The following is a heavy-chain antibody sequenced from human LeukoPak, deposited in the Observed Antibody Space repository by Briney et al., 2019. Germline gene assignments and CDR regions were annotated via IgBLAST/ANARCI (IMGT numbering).Heavy chain of an antibody. CDR3: AREGYYYDSSGYYNLFDY. J-gene: IGHJ4*02. V-gene: IGHV6-1*01. CDR2: TYYRSKWYN. Sequence: SQTLSLTCAISGDSVSSNSAAWNWIRQSPSRGLEWLGRTYYRSKWYNDYAASVKSRITINPDTSKNQFSLQLNSVTPEDTAVYYCAREGYYYDSSGYYNLFDYWGQGTPVTVSS. CDR1: GDSVSSNSAA. D-gene: IGHD3-22*01.